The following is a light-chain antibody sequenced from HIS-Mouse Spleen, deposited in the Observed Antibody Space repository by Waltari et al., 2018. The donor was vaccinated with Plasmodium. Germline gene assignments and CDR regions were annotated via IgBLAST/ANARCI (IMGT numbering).Light chain of an antibody. CDR2: EDS. J-gene: IGLJ3*02. CDR3: YSTDSSGNHRV. V-gene: IGLV3-10*01. CDR1: ALPKKY. Sequence: SYELTQPPSVSVSPGQTARITCSGDALPKKYAYWYQQKSGQAPVLVMYEDSKRPSGSPERFSGSSSGTMATLTISGDQVEDEADYYCYSTDSSGNHRVFGGGTKLTVL.